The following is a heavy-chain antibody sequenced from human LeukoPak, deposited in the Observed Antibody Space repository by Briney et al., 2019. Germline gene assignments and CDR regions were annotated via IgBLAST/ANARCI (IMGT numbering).Heavy chain of an antibody. J-gene: IGHJ4*02. CDR1: GYTFTYYY. CDR2: INPNSGGT. V-gene: IGHV1-2*04. D-gene: IGHD6-13*01. Sequence: ASVKVSCKASGYTFTYYYIHWVRQAPGQGLECMGRINPNSGGTNYAQKFQGWVTMTRDTSISTAYMELSRLSSDDTAVYYCATSRDRIAAAGRDEFDYWGQGTLVTVSS. CDR3: ATSRDRIAAAGRDEFDY.